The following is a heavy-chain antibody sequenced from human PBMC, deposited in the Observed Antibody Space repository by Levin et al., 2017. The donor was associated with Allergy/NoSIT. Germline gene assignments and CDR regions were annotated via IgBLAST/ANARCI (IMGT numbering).Heavy chain of an antibody. CDR2: IYYSGST. CDR3: ATQDYYGSGVFDY. D-gene: IGHD3-10*01. J-gene: IGHJ4*02. Sequence: PSQTLSLTCTVSGGSISSSSYYWGWIRQPPGKGLEWIGSIYYSGSTYYNPSLKSRVTISVDTSKNQFSLKLSSVTAADTAVYYCATQDYYGSGVFDYWGQGTLVTVSS. CDR1: GGSISSSSYY. V-gene: IGHV4-39*01.